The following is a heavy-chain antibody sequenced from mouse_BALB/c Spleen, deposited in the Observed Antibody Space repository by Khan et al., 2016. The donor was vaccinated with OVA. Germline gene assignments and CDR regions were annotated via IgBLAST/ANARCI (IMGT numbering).Heavy chain of an antibody. CDR2: ITNGGSYT. J-gene: IGHJ3*01. Sequence: EVELVESGGDLVKPGGSLKLSCAASGFTFSNYGMSWVRQTPDKRLEWVATITNGGSYTYYPDSVKGRFTISSDNAKTTLYLQMSSLKSEDTAMYYCARRGYDEAWFAYWGQGTLVTVSA. CDR3: ARRGYDEAWFAY. CDR1: GFTFSNYG. V-gene: IGHV5-6*01. D-gene: IGHD2-2*01.